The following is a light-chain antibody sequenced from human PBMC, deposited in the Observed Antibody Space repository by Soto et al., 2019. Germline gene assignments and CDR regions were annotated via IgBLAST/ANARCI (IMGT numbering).Light chain of an antibody. CDR3: QQSYSTLFT. CDR1: QSISSY. V-gene: IGKV1-39*01. Sequence: DIQMTQSPSSLSASVGDRVTITCRASQSISSYLNWYQQKPGKAPKLLIYAAYSLQSGVPSRFSGRGSGTDFTLTISSLQPEDFATYYCQQSYSTLFTFGPGTKVDIK. CDR2: AAY. J-gene: IGKJ3*01.